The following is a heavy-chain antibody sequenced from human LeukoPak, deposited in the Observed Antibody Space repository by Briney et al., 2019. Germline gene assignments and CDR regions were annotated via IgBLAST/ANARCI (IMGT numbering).Heavy chain of an antibody. V-gene: IGHV3-23*01. CDR1: GFTFSNYA. D-gene: IGHD1-26*01. J-gene: IGHJ4*02. CDR2: ISGDADST. CDR3: AKKEGGFDH. Sequence: PGGSLRLSCAASGFTFSNYAMNWVRQAPGRGLEWVSAISGDADSTYYADSVKGRFTISRDNSKNTLYLQVNSLRADDTAVYYCAKKEGGFDHWGQGALVTVSS.